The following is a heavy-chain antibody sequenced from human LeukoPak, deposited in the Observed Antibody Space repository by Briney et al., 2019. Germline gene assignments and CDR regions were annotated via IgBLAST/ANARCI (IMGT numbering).Heavy chain of an antibody. D-gene: IGHD3-9*01. CDR1: GFTFSSYG. J-gene: IGHJ4*02. CDR3: AKDRRGILTGSGYFDY. Sequence: PGGSLRLSCAASGFTFSSYGMHWVRQAPGKGLEWVAFIRYDGSNKYYADSVKGRFTISRDNSKNTLYLQMNSLRAEDTAAYYCAKDRRGILTGSGYFDYWGQGTLVTVSS. V-gene: IGHV3-30*02. CDR2: IRYDGSNK.